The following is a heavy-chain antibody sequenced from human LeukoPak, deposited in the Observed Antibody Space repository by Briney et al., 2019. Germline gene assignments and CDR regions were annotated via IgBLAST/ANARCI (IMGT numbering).Heavy chain of an antibody. J-gene: IGHJ3*02. V-gene: IGHV4-39*01. D-gene: IGHD2-2*01. CDR3: ARLFSAANDAFDI. CDR1: GRSISSSGYY. Sequence: SETLSLTCTVSGRSISSSGYYWGWIRQPPGKGLEWFGSIYYSRSTYSNPSLKSRVTISVDTSKNQFSLKLSPVTAADTAVYYCARLFSAANDAFDIWGQGTMVTVSS. CDR2: IYYSRST.